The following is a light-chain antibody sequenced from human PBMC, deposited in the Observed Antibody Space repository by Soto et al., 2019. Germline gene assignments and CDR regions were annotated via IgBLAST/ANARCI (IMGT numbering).Light chain of an antibody. CDR1: KLGDKY. Sequence: SYELTQPPSVSVSPGQTASITCSGDKLGDKYASWYQQKPGQSPVLVIYQDTKRPSGIPERFSGSNSGNTATLTISGTQAMDEADYYCQAWDSSIGVFGGGTKVTV. CDR2: QDT. V-gene: IGLV3-1*01. J-gene: IGLJ2*01. CDR3: QAWDSSIGV.